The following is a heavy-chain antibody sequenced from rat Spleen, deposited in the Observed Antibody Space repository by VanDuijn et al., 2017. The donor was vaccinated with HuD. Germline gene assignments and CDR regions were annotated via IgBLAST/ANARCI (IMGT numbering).Heavy chain of an antibody. V-gene: IGHV2-13*01. CDR3: SRSDY. Sequence: QVQLKESGPGLVQPSQTLSLTCTVSGFSLSNLGVSWVRQPPGEGLEWMGGIWGDGTTNYNSALKSRLSISRDTSKSQVFLKMNSLQTEDEAIYFCSRSDYWGQGVMVTVSS. J-gene: IGHJ2*01. CDR1: GFSLSNLG. CDR2: IWGDGTT.